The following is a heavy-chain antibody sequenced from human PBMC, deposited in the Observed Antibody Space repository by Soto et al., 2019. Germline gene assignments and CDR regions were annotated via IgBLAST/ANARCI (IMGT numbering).Heavy chain of an antibody. CDR1: GGSFSGFY. Sequence: SETLLLTCAVYGGSFSGFYCSWIRQPPGKGLEWIGEINHSGSTNYNPSLKSRVTISVDTSKNQFSLKLSSVTAADTAVYYCARGPSKRITIFGVVTPAGAFDIWGQGTMGTVSS. CDR3: ARGPSKRITIFGVVTPAGAFDI. V-gene: IGHV4-34*01. D-gene: IGHD3-3*01. CDR2: INHSGST. J-gene: IGHJ3*02.